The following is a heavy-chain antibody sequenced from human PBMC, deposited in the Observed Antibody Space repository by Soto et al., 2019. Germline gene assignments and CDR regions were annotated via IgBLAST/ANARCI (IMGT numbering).Heavy chain of an antibody. J-gene: IGHJ3*02. Sequence: ASVKVSCKASGYNFTNFGINWLRKAPGQGLEWVGWISPYSGNTNYAQKFRGRVTMTTDATTAYMELRSLRSDDAAVYYCAKLATYSTISPFDIRGQGTMVTVSS. CDR1: GYNFTNFG. D-gene: IGHD1-26*01. V-gene: IGHV1-18*01. CDR2: ISPYSGNT. CDR3: AKLATYSTISPFDI.